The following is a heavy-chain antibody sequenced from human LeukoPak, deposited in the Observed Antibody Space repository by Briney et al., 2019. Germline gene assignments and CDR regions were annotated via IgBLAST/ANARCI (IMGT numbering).Heavy chain of an antibody. J-gene: IGHJ5*02. CDR3: ARGLYCSSTSCYWFDP. D-gene: IGHD2-2*01. CDR1: GGSISSYY. Sequence: KPSETLSLTCTVSGGSISSYYWSWIRQPPGKGLEWIGYIYYSGSTNYNPSLKRRVTISVDTSKNQFSLKLSSVTAADTAVYYCARGLYCSSTSCYWFDPWGQGTLVTVSS. CDR2: IYYSGST. V-gene: IGHV4-59*01.